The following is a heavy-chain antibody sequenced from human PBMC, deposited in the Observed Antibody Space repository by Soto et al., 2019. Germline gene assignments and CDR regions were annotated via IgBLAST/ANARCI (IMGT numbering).Heavy chain of an antibody. J-gene: IGHJ6*02. CDR3: AREDLGYYYYGMDV. CDR2: IWYDGSNK. Sequence: GGSLRLSCAASGFTFSSYGMHWVRQAPGKGLEWVAVIWYDGSNKYYADSVKGRFTISRDNSKNTLYLQMNSLRAEDTAVYYCAREDLGYYYYGMDVWGQGTTVTVSS. CDR1: GFTFSSYG. V-gene: IGHV3-33*01.